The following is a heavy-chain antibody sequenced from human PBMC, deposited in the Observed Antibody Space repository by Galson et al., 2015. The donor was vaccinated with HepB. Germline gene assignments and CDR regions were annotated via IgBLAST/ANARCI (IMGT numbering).Heavy chain of an antibody. CDR1: GYTFTGYY. J-gene: IGHJ4*02. CDR2: INPNSGGT. D-gene: IGHD1-26*01. Sequence: SVKVSCKASGYTFTGYYMHWVRQAPGQGLEWMGWINPNSGGTNYAQKFQGRVTMTRDTSISTAYMELSRLRSDDTAVYYCARATSGSYTGSYFDYWGQGTLVTVSS. V-gene: IGHV1-2*02. CDR3: ARATSGSYTGSYFDY.